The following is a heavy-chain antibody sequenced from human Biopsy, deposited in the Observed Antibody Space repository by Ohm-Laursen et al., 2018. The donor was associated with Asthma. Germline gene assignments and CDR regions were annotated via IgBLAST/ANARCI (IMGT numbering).Heavy chain of an antibody. Sequence: SLRLSCAASGFAFDSYAMYWVRQSPGKGLEWVAVISYDGNHKFYEDSVKGRFTISRDNSKNTLYLHMNSLRVEDTAVYYCARGLDYSGRSGFDYWGQGTLVTVSS. J-gene: IGHJ4*02. D-gene: IGHD3-10*01. CDR3: ARGLDYSGRSGFDY. CDR1: GFAFDSYA. CDR2: ISYDGNHK. V-gene: IGHV3-30*03.